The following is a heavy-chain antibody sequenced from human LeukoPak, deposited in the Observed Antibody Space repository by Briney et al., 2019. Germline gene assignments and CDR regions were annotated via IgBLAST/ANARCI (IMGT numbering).Heavy chain of an antibody. CDR2: IIPIFGTA. CDR3: ARGNTAMPYNWFDP. D-gene: IGHD5-18*01. CDR1: GGTFSSYA. Sequence: GASVKVSCKASGGTFSSYAISWVRQAPGQGLEWRGGIIPIFGTANYAQKFQGRVTITTDESTSTAYMELSSLRSEDTAVYYCARGNTAMPYNWFDPWGQGTLVTVSS. J-gene: IGHJ5*02. V-gene: IGHV1-69*05.